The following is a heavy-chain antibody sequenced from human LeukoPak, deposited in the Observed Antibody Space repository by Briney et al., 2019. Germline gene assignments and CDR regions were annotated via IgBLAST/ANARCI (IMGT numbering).Heavy chain of an antibody. Sequence: GASVKVSCKASGYTFTSYGISWVRQAPGQGLEWMGWISAYNGNTNYAQKLQGRVTMTTDTSTSTAYMELRSLRSDDTAVYYCARDSSGYSYGTLYFDYWGXGTLVTVSS. D-gene: IGHD5-18*01. V-gene: IGHV1-18*01. J-gene: IGHJ4*02. CDR2: ISAYNGNT. CDR3: ARDSSGYSYGTLYFDY. CDR1: GYTFTSYG.